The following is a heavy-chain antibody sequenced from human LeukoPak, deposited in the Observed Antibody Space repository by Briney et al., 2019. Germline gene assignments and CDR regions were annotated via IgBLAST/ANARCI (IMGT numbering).Heavy chain of an antibody. CDR3: ARGRDHGFDI. Sequence: PGGSLRLSCAASGLAFSASAMNWVRQTPGKGLEWLSFISSSSSDIHYGDSVRGRFTISRDNAKNSLYLQMNSLRAEDTAIYFCARGRDHGFDIWGQGTTVTVSS. CDR2: ISSSSSDI. J-gene: IGHJ3*02. V-gene: IGHV3-48*01. CDR1: GLAFSASA.